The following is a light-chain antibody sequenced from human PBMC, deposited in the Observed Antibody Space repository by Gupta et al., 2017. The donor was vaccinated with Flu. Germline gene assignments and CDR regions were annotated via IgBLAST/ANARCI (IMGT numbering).Light chain of an antibody. CDR1: QNVGRN. V-gene: IGKV3D-15*01. CDR3: QQYSKGPIS. J-gene: IGKJ4*01. Sequence: ETVMTQSPVTLSASPAERVTLSCRASQNVGRNVAWYQQEPGRAPRLLIFGASTRAADVPARFRGSGSGTDFTLTIDGLKSEDFVVYFCQQYSKGPISFGGGSTVDIK. CDR2: GAS.